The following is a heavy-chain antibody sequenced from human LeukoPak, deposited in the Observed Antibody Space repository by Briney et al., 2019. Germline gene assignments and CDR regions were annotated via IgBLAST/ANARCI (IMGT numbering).Heavy chain of an antibody. CDR3: ATNAVAGPNYYYYGMDV. D-gene: IGHD6-19*01. J-gene: IGHJ6*02. CDR2: MNPNSGNT. V-gene: IGHV1-8*01. Sequence: ASVKVSCKASGYTFTSYDINWVRQATGQGLEWMGWMNPNSGNTGYAQKFQGRVTMTEDTSTDTAYMELSSLRSEDTAVYYCATNAVAGPNYYYYGMDVWGQGTTVTVSS. CDR1: GYTFTSYD.